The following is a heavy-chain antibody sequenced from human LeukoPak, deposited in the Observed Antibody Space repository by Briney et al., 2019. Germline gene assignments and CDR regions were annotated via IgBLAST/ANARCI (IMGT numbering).Heavy chain of an antibody. Sequence: VASVKVSCKASGYTFTSYYMHWVRQAPGQGLEWMGIISPSGGSTSYAQKFQGRVTMTRDTSTSTVYMELSSLRSEDTAVYYCARSANRGRLGGCSSTSCSYYYYGMDVWGKGTTVTVSS. V-gene: IGHV1-46*01. CDR2: ISPSGGST. J-gene: IGHJ6*04. CDR1: GYTFTSYY. D-gene: IGHD2-2*01. CDR3: ARSANRGRLGGCSSTSCSYYYYGMDV.